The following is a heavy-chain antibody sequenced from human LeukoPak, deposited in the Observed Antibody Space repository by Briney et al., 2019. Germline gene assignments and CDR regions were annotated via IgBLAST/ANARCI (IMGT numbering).Heavy chain of an antibody. D-gene: IGHD3-10*01. CDR3: AKVYGSGSYLSEDYFDY. V-gene: IGHV3-23*01. CDR2: ISGSVGST. CDR1: GFTFDDYA. Sequence: PGGSLRLSCAASGFTFDDYAMHWVRQAPGKGLEWVSVISGSVGSTYYADSVKGRFTISRDNSKNTLYLQMNSLRAEDTAVYVCAKVYGSGSYLSEDYFDYWGQGTLVTVSS. J-gene: IGHJ4*02.